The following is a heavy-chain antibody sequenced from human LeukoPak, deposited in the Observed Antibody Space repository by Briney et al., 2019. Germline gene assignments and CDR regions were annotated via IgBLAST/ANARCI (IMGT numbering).Heavy chain of an antibody. J-gene: IGHJ2*01. CDR2: IYSSGST. CDR1: GFTASSNY. V-gene: IGHV3-53*04. CDR3: ARVDYYDRSGYYTWYFDL. Sequence: GGSLRLSCAASGFTASSNYMSWVRQAPGKGLEWVSVIYSSGSTHYADSVKGRFTISRHISQSTLLLEMNGLRAEDTAVYFCARVDYYDRSGYYTWYFDLWGRGTQVTVSS. D-gene: IGHD3-22*01.